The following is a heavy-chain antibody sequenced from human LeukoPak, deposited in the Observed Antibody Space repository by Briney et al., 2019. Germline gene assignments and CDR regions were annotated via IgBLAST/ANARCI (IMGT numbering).Heavy chain of an antibody. J-gene: IGHJ6*04. D-gene: IGHD3-10*01. CDR3: ARSMGGSGSAPDYYGGDV. CDR1: GYTFTSYY. V-gene: IGHV1-46*01. Sequence: GASVKVSCKASGYTFTSYYMHWVRQAPGQGLEWMGIINPSGGSTSYAQKFQGRVTMTRDTSTSTVYMELSSLRSEDTAVYYCARSMGGSGSAPDYYGGDVWGKGTTVTVSS. CDR2: INPSGGST.